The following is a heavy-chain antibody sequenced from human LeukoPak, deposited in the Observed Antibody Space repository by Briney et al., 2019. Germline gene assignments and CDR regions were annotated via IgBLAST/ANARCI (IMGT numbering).Heavy chain of an antibody. Sequence: GGSLRLSCAASGFTFSSYWMSWVRQAPGKGLEWVANIKQDGSEKYYVDSVKGRFTISRDNAKNSLYLQMNSLRAEDTAVYYCARDLGLSGYYGSGSPALPFDPWGQGTLVTVSS. CDR2: IKQDGSEK. CDR3: ARDLGLSGYYGSGSPALPFDP. J-gene: IGHJ5*02. D-gene: IGHD3-10*01. V-gene: IGHV3-7*01. CDR1: GFTFSSYW.